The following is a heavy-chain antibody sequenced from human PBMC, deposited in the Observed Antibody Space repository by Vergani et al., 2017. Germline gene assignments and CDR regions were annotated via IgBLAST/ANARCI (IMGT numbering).Heavy chain of an antibody. Sequence: QVQLVQSGAEVKKPGASVKVSCKASGYTFTDYFMHWVRQAPGQGLEWMGWINPNSGGTNDAQKCQGRVTMTRDTSISTAYMELSNLRSDDTAVYYCARVGTSSNRDYFDYWGQGTLVTVSS. CDR3: ARVGTSSNRDYFDY. D-gene: IGHD2-2*01. CDR2: INPNSGGT. V-gene: IGHV1-2*02. J-gene: IGHJ4*02. CDR1: GYTFTDYF.